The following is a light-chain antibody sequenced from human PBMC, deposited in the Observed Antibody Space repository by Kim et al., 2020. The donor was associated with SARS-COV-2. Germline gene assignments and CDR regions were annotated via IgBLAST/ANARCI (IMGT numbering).Light chain of an antibody. J-gene: IGKJ3*01. CDR2: GAS. CDR1: QSVSSSY. Sequence: EIVLTQSPGTLSLSPGERATLSYRASQSVSSSYLAWYQQKPGQAPRLLIYGASSRATGIPDRFSGSGSGTDFTLTISRLEPEDFAVYYCQQYGSSPFTFGPGTKVDIK. V-gene: IGKV3-20*01. CDR3: QQYGSSPFT.